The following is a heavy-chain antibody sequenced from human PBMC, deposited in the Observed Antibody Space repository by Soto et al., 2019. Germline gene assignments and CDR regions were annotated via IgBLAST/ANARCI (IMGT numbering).Heavy chain of an antibody. CDR2: IIPVFGTA. CDR1: GGVFRNYA. D-gene: IGHD3-16*01. CDR3: ARGRWGGDSVDS. V-gene: IGHV1-69*01. Sequence: QVQLVQAGAEVKKPGSSVKVSCKASGGVFRNYAINWVRQAPGQGLEWMGGIIPVFGTADYPQKFHGRVTITADEATTTAYMELTSLKPEDTAVYFCARGRWGGDSVDSWGQGTLVTVAS. J-gene: IGHJ5*01.